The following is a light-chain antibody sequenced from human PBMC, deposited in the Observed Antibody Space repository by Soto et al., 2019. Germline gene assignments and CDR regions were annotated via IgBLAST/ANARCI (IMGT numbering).Light chain of an antibody. Sequence: SCRASQSVSSRLAWYQQKPGQSPRLLIYGAPTRATGIPARFSGSGSGTEFTLSISSLQSEDFGVYYSLPYNNLWTFGQGTKVDIK. V-gene: IGKV3-15*01. CDR3: LPYNNLWT. CDR2: GAP. J-gene: IGKJ1*01. CDR1: QSVSSR.